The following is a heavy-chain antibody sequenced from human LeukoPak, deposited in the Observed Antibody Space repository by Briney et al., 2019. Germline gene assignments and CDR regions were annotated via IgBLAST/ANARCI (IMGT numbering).Heavy chain of an antibody. CDR2: IYHSGST. J-gene: IGHJ3*02. D-gene: IGHD6-13*01. CDR3: ASSSSWYRGGAFGI. CDR1: GGSISSGGYS. V-gene: IGHV4-30-2*01. Sequence: SETLSLTCAVSGGSISSGGYSWSWIRQPPGKGLEWIGYIYHSGSTYYNPSLKSRVTISVDRSKNQFSLKLSSVTAADTAVYYCASSSSWYRGGAFGIWGQGTMVTVSS.